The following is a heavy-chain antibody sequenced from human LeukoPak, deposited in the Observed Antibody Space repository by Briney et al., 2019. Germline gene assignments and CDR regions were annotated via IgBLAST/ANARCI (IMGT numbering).Heavy chain of an antibody. CDR2: ISSSGSTI. CDR1: GFSFTSFD. D-gene: IGHD3-10*02. V-gene: IGHV3-48*03. CDR3: AELGITMIGGV. Sequence: GGSLRLSCAASGFSFTSFDMGWVRQAPGKGLEWVSYISSSGSTIYYADSVKGRFTNSRDNAKNSLYLQMNSLRAEDTAVYYCAELGITMIGGVWGKGTTVTISS. J-gene: IGHJ6*04.